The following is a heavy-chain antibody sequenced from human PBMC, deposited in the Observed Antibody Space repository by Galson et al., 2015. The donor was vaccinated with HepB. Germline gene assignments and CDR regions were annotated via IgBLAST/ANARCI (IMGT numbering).Heavy chain of an antibody. CDR3: ASVMADAGVDY. J-gene: IGHJ4*02. Sequence: SLRLSCAASGFTLTTYDMNWVRQAPGKGLEWISHISGTRNDIYYTDSVRGRFTVSKDSAKNSLYMQMNSLRDEDTAVYYCASVMADAGVDYWGQGTLVTVSS. V-gene: IGHV3-48*02. CDR1: GFTLTTYD. D-gene: IGHD2-8*01. CDR2: ISGTRNDI.